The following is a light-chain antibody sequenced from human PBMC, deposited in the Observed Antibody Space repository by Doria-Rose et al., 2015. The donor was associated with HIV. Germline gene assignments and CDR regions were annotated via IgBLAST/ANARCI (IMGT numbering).Light chain of an antibody. V-gene: IGKV3-20*01. CDR1: QSFSSTY. CDR2: DGS. Sequence: EIVMTQSPGTLSLSPGERATLSCRASQSFSSTYLAWYQQKPGQAPSLLIYDGSTRATGIPDRFSASGSVTDFTLTINRLEPEDFALYYCHQYGTSWAFGQETKVEI. J-gene: IGKJ1*01. CDR3: HQYGTSWA.